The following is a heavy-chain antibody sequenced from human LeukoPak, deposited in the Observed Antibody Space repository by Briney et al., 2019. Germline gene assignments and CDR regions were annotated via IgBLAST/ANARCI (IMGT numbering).Heavy chain of an antibody. D-gene: IGHD5-18*01. CDR1: GGSISSYY. CDR2: VFNSGGS. J-gene: IGHJ4*02. V-gene: IGHV4-59*01. CDR3: VRTLGGYTYGPFDY. Sequence: SETLSLTCTVSGGSISSYYWSWIRQPPGKGLEWSGYVFNSGGSNYNPSLQSRVTMSVDTSKNQFSLKLSSVTAADTAVYYCVRTLGGYTYGPFDYWGQGTLVTVSS.